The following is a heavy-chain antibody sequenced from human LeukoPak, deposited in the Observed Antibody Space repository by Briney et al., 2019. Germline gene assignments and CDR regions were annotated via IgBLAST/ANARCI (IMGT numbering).Heavy chain of an antibody. CDR2: ITTSSSYT. J-gene: IGHJ6*03. Sequence: GGSLRLSCEASGFSFSNYNMDWVRQTPGKGLEWISSITTSSSYTFYADSVKGRFTISRDNAKNSLYLQMNSLRAEDTAVYYCARSSGYYYMDVWGKGTTVTISS. CDR3: ARSSGYYYMDV. CDR1: GFSFSNYN. V-gene: IGHV3-21*04.